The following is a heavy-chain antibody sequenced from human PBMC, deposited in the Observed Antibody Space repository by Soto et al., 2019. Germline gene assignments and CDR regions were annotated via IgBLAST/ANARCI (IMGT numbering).Heavy chain of an antibody. CDR1: GFTFNNYA. Sequence: EVQLLESGGGLVQPGGSLRLSCAASGFTFNNYAMSWVRQAPGKGLEWVSTISSSGGRTYYADSVKGRFTISRDNSKNTLYLQMNSLSAEDTAVYYCAKERGEGYGMDVWGQGTTVTVSS. CDR2: ISSSGGRT. D-gene: IGHD3-16*01. CDR3: AKERGEGYGMDV. J-gene: IGHJ6*02. V-gene: IGHV3-23*01.